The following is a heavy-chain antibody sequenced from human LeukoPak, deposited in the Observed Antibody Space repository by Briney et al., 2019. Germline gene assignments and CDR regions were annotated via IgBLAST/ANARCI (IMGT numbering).Heavy chain of an antibody. CDR3: ARGDSSDAFDI. D-gene: IGHD3-22*01. J-gene: IGHJ3*02. CDR1: GGSISSGGYS. V-gene: IGHV4-30-2*01. CDR2: IYHSGST. Sequence: SQTLSLTCAVSGGSISSGGYSWSWIRQPAGKGLEWIGYIYHSGSTYYNPSLKSRVTISVDRSKNQFSLKLSSVTAADTAVYYCARGDSSDAFDIWGQGTMVTVSS.